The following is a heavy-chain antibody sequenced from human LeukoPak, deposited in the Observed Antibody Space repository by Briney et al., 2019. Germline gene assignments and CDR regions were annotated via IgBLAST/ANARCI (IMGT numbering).Heavy chain of an antibody. CDR1: GGSISSYY. Sequence: PSETLSLTCTVSGGSISSYYWSWIRRPPGKRLEWIGCISDSGSTNYNPSLKSRVTISVDTSKSQFSLKLSSVTAADTAVYYCARGRLLEWFDSWGQGTLVSVSS. CDR3: ARGRLLEWFDS. J-gene: IGHJ5*02. V-gene: IGHV4-59*01. D-gene: IGHD3-3*01. CDR2: ISDSGST.